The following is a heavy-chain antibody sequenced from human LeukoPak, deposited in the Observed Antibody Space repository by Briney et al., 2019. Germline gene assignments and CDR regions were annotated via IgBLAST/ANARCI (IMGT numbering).Heavy chain of an antibody. CDR2: IYHSGST. V-gene: IGHV4-38-2*02. CDR1: GYSISSGYY. D-gene: IGHD3-3*01. J-gene: IGHJ3*02. CDR3: ARVTSVYDFWRGFDHPDGFDI. Sequence: KSSETLSLTCTVSGYSISSGYYWGWIRQPPGKGLEWIGSIYHSGSTYYNPSLKSRVTISVDTSKNQFSLKVNSVTPADTAVYYCARVTSVYDFWRGFDHPDGFDIWGQGTMVTVS.